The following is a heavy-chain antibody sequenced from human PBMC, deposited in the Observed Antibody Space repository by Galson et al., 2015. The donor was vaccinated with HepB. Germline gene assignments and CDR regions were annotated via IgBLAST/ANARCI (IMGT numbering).Heavy chain of an antibody. V-gene: IGHV3-11*05. J-gene: IGHJ4*02. D-gene: IGHD5-12*01. CDR2: ISSSSSYT. CDR1: GITFSDYY. CDR3: ARGEARGYSGYDFHFDY. Sequence: SLRLSCAASGITFSDYYMSWIRQAPGKGLEWVSYISSSSSYTNYADSVKGRFTISRDNAKNSLYLQMNSLRAEDTAVYYCARGEARGYSGYDFHFDYWGQGTLVTVSS.